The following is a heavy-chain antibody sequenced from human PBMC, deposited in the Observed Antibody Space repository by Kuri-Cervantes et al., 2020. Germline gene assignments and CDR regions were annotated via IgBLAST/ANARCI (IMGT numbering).Heavy chain of an antibody. CDR1: GGSISSYY. Sequence: SETLSLTCTVSGGSISSYYRSWIRQPPGKGLEWIGYIYYSGSTNYNPSLKSRVIISVDTSKNQFSLTVSSVTAADTAVYYCARGLTDINQRSYYDSWAQGTLVTVSS. J-gene: IGHJ4*02. CDR2: IYYSGST. V-gene: IGHV4-59*12. D-gene: IGHD3-16*01. CDR3: ARGLTDINQRSYYDS.